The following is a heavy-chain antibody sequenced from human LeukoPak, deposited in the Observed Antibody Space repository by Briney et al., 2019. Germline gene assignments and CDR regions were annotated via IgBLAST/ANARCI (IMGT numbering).Heavy chain of an antibody. Sequence: GGSLRLSCAASGFTFSSYGMSWVRQAPGKGLEWVSAISGSGGSTYYADSVKGRFTISRDNSKNTLYLQMNSLRAEDTAVYYCAKDSIAARLWPYYYYYHMDVWGKGTTVTVSS. CDR2: ISGSGGST. V-gene: IGHV3-23*01. CDR1: GFTFSSYG. CDR3: AKDSIAARLWPYYYYYHMDV. J-gene: IGHJ6*03. D-gene: IGHD6-6*01.